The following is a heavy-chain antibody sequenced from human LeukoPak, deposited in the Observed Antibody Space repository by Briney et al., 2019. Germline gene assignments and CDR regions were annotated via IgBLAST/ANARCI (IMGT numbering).Heavy chain of an antibody. CDR2: TYYRSKWYN. D-gene: IGHD1-26*01. CDR1: GDSVSSNSSA. CDR3: ARVSGSRYNLIENWFDP. Sequence: SQTLSLTCATSGDSVSSNSSAWNWIRQSPSRGLEWLGRTYYRSKWYNDYAVSVKSRITINPDTSKNQFSLQLNSVTPEDTAVYYCARVSGSRYNLIENWFDPWGQGTLVTVSS. V-gene: IGHV6-1*01. J-gene: IGHJ5*02.